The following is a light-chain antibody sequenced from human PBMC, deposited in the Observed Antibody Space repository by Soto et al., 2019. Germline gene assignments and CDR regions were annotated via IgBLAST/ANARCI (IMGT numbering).Light chain of an antibody. CDR3: QQRYRWPPIT. Sequence: EIVMTQSPATLPLSPGQRATLSCRASRSVSSSYLAWYQQKPGQAPRLLIYGASSRATGIPDRFSGSGSGTDFTLTISSLEPEDFAVYYCQQRYRWPPITFGPGTKVDIK. J-gene: IGKJ3*01. CDR2: GAS. CDR1: RSVSSSY. V-gene: IGKV3D-20*02.